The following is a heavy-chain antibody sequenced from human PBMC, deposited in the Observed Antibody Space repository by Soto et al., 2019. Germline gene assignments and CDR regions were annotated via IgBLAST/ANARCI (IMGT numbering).Heavy chain of an antibody. CDR3: VRSFSFDWLLFTLDY. Sequence: QLVESGGGLVQPGGSLRLSCATSGFTFNTYWITWVRQPPGKGLEWVANIKEDGSEENYVDSVKGRFTISRDNGKNSLFLQMNRLRREDSAVYYCVRSFSFDWLLFTLDYWGQGTLVSVSS. CDR1: GFTFNTYW. V-gene: IGHV3-7*01. D-gene: IGHD3-9*01. CDR2: IKEDGSEE. J-gene: IGHJ4*02.